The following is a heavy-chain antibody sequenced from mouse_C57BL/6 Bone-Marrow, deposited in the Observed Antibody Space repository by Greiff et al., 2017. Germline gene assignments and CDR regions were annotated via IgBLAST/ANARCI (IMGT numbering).Heavy chain of an antibody. CDR1: GYTFTSYW. CDR3: ATTGFDY. J-gene: IGHJ2*01. D-gene: IGHD4-1*02. V-gene: IGHV1-69*01. CDR2: IDPSDSYT. Sequence: QVQLQQPGAELVMPGASVKLSCKASGYTFTSYWMHWVEQRPGQGLEWIGEIDPSDSYTNYNQKFKGKSTFTVDKSSSTAYMQLSSLTSEDSAVYYCATTGFDYGGQGTTLTVSS.